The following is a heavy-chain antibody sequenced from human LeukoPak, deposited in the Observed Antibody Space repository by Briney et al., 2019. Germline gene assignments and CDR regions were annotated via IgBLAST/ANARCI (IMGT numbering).Heavy chain of an antibody. CDR3: ARERRHYDSSGYYDAFDI. CDR2: IIPIFGTA. J-gene: IGHJ3*02. Sequence: ASVKVSCKASGGTFSSYAISWVRQAPGQGLEWMGGIIPIFGTANYAQKFQGRVTITADKSTSTAYMELSSLRSEDTAVYYCARERRHYDSSGYYDAFDIWGQGTMVTVSS. D-gene: IGHD3-22*01. V-gene: IGHV1-69*06. CDR1: GGTFSSYA.